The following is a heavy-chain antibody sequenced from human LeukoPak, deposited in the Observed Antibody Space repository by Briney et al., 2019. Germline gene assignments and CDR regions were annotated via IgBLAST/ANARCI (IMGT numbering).Heavy chain of an antibody. CDR1: GFSFSTYA. D-gene: IGHD2-2*01. Sequence: GGSLRLTCAASGFSFSTYAMNWVRQGPGKGLEWVATISGSGYTTYYADAVKGRFTISRDNSKNTLFLQMDSLRAEDAAVLFCARYCTSSTCQGSSYYSGMDVWGQGTTVTVSS. CDR3: ARYCTSSTCQGSSYYSGMDV. J-gene: IGHJ6*02. CDR2: ISGSGYTT. V-gene: IGHV3-23*01.